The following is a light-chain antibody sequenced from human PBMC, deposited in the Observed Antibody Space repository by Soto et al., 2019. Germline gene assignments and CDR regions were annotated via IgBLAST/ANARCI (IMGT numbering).Light chain of an antibody. CDR1: QSISSGY. CDR2: GAS. Sequence: EIVLTQSPGTLSLSPGERATLSCRASQSISSGYLAWYQQKPGQAPRLLIYGASTRATGIPARFSGSGSGTDFTLSISRLEPEDFAVYYCQQYGVSPTFGGGTKVDIK. CDR3: QQYGVSPT. J-gene: IGKJ4*01. V-gene: IGKV3-20*01.